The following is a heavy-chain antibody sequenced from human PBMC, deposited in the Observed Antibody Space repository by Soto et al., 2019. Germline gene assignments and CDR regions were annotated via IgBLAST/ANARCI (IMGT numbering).Heavy chain of an antibody. CDR2: ISYDGSKK. D-gene: IGHD3-10*01. Sequence: QVQLVESGGGVVQPGTSLRLSCAASEFSFSIYGMHWVRQAPAKGLEWVAVISYDGSKKYYADSVKGRFTISRDNSKSTLYLQVISLTTEDTAVYYCAKAGRYYGSGSYFEKYNYYGMDVWGQGTTVTVSS. CDR1: EFSFSIYG. V-gene: IGHV3-30*18. J-gene: IGHJ6*02. CDR3: AKAGRYYGSGSYFEKYNYYGMDV.